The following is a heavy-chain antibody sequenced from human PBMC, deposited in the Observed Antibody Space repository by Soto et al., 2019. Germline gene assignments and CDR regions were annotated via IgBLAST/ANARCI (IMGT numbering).Heavy chain of an antibody. D-gene: IGHD2-2*01. CDR1: GVSIVYYY. V-gene: IGHV4-59*01. Sequence: LALTCSVSGVSIVYYYWNWIRKPPGKGLEWLGHIYYTGITAYNPSLNSRITISVDTSKNQISLNLGSVTAADTAVYYCASLPARHYYHGVDVWGPGTAVTVSS. CDR3: ASLPARHYYHGVDV. CDR2: IYYTGIT. J-gene: IGHJ6*02.